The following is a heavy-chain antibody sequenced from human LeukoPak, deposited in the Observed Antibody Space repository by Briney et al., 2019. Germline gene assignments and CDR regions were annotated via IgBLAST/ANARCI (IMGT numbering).Heavy chain of an antibody. J-gene: IGHJ1*01. V-gene: IGHV4-59*01. CDR3: ARVRGTFETD. Sequence: PETLSLTCTVSGASISTYYWSWIRQPPGKGLEWIGYLYYSGSTTYSPSLKSRVTMSVDTSKSQFSLKLNSVTAADTAIYYCARVRGTFETDWGQGTLVTVSS. CDR2: LYYSGST. CDR1: GASISTYY. D-gene: IGHD2/OR15-2a*01.